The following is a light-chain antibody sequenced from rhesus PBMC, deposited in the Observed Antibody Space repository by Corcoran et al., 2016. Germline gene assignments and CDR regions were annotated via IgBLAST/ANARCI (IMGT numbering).Light chain of an antibody. V-gene: IGKV1-43*02. J-gene: IGKJ2*01. Sequence: DIQMTQSPSSLSASVGDRVTITCRASQGISNYLSWYQQKPGKAPKLLIYDASTLTRWVPSRFSGSGTGTDFTLTISSLQPEDFATYYCLQYNSDPYSFGQGTKVEIK. CDR1: QGISNY. CDR3: LQYNSDPYS. CDR2: DAS.